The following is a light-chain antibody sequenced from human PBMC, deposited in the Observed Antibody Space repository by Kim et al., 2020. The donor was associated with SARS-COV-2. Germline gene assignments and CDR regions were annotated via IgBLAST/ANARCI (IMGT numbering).Light chain of an antibody. V-gene: IGKV3-20*01. CDR3: QQYSTPPWT. CDR2: GVS. CDR1: QSIGNTY. J-gene: IGKJ1*01. Sequence: EIVLTQSPGTLSLSPGETATLSCRASQSIGNTYLAWYQKKHGQAPRLLVYGVSSRATGIPDRFSGTGSGTDFALIINRLEAEVFAVYFCQQYSTPPWTFGPGTKVDIK.